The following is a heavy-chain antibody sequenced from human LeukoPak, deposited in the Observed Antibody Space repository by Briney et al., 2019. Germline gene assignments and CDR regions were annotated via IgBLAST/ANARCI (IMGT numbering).Heavy chain of an antibody. CDR1: GGTFSSYA. D-gene: IGHD3-22*01. CDR2: IIPILGIA. Sequence: GASVKVSCKASGGTFSSYAISWVRQAPGQGLEWMGRIIPILGIANYAQKFQGRVTITADKSTSTAYMELSSLRSEDTAVYYCARDSYRRPYYDSSGYLGQKGDYWGQGTLVTVSS. CDR3: ARDSYRRPYYDSSGYLGQKGDY. V-gene: IGHV1-69*04. J-gene: IGHJ4*02.